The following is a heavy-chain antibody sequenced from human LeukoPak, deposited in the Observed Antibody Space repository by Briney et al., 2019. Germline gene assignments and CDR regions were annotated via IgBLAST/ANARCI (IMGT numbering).Heavy chain of an antibody. CDR2: ISFSDSYI. CDR3: AKEGYRYGYAIDY. J-gene: IGHJ4*02. Sequence: GGSLRLSCAASGFTVSTYEMNWVRQAPGKGLEWVSYISFSDSYIYYADSVKGRFTISRDNAKNSLYLQMNGLRAEDTAVYYCAKEGYRYGYAIDYWGQGTLVTVSS. D-gene: IGHD5-18*01. V-gene: IGHV3-48*03. CDR1: GFTVSTYE.